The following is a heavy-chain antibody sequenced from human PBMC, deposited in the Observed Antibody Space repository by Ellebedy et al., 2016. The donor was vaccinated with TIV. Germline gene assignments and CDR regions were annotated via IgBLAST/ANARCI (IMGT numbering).Heavy chain of an antibody. V-gene: IGHV4-59*01. CDR1: DGPITGFY. D-gene: IGHD3-10*01. CDR3: GSGTYFNVAY. J-gene: IGHJ4*02. Sequence: SETLSLTCSVSDGPITGFYWSWIRQPPGKGLEWIGYVFNSETTSYNPSLKSRVTMSVDRSKSQISLKLDSVTAADTAIYYCGSGTYFNVAYWGPGRLVTVSS. CDR2: VFNSETT.